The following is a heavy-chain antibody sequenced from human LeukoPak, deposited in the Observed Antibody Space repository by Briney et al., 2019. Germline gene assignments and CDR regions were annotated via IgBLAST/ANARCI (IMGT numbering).Heavy chain of an antibody. V-gene: IGHV3-23*01. Sequence: GGSLRLSCAVSGFTFSNYGMSWVRQAPGKGLEWVSAISGSGGSTYYADSVKGRFTISRDNSKNTLYLQMNSLRAEDTAVYYCAKVGVPATMELGTRGVATTIELDYWGQGTLVTVSS. CDR3: AKVGVPATMELGTRGVATTIELDY. D-gene: IGHD2-2*01. CDR2: ISGSGGST. CDR1: GFTFSNYG. J-gene: IGHJ4*02.